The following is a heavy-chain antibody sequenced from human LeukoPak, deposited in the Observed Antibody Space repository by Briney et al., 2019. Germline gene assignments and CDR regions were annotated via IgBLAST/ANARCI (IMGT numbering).Heavy chain of an antibody. D-gene: IGHD2-2*01. V-gene: IGHV3-74*01. CDR3: ARAHCSTTSCHFDS. CDR2: INSDGSTT. CDR1: GFTFSNSW. J-gene: IGHJ4*02. Sequence: GGSLRLSCAASGFTFSNSWMHWVRQAPGKGLVWVSRINSDGSTTNYADSVKGRFTISRDNAKNTLYLQMNNLRAEDTAVYSCARAHCSTTSCHFDSWGQGTLVTVSS.